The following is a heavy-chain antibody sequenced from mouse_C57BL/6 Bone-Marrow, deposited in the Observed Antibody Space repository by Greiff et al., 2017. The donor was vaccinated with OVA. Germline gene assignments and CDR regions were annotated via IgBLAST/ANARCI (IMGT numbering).Heavy chain of an antibody. V-gene: IGHV5-17*01. CDR3: ARPPYSNYWYFDV. Sequence: EVMLVESGGGLVKPGGSLKLSCAASGFTFSDYGMHWVRQAPEKGLEWVAYISSGSSTIYYADTVKGRFTISRDNAKNTLFLQMTSLRSEDTAMYYCARPPYSNYWYFDVWGTGTTVTVSS. CDR2: ISSGSSTI. CDR1: GFTFSDYG. J-gene: IGHJ1*03. D-gene: IGHD2-5*01.